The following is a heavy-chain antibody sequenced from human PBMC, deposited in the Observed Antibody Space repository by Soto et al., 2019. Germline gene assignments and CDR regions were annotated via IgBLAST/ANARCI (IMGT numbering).Heavy chain of an antibody. D-gene: IGHD6-19*01. CDR1: GFTFSSYA. CDR3: ARDRWGSGWYPLDY. V-gene: IGHV3-30-3*01. Sequence: QVQLVESGGGVVQPGRSLRLSCAASGFTFSSYAMHWVRQAPGKGLEWVAVISYDGSNKYYADSVKGRFTISRDNSKNTLYLQMNSLRAEYTAVYYCARDRWGSGWYPLDYWGQGTLVTVSS. CDR2: ISYDGSNK. J-gene: IGHJ4*02.